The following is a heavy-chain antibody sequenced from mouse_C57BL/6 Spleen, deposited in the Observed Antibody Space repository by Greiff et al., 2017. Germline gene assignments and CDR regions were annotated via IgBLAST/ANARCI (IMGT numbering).Heavy chain of an antibody. D-gene: IGHD2-5*01. V-gene: IGHV1-76*01. Sequence: VMLVESGAELVRPGASVKLSCKASGYSFTDYYINWVKQRLGQGLEWIARIYPGSGSTYYNEKFKGKATLTAEKSSSTAYMQLSSLTSEDSAVYVGARGRYSNYYYAMAYWGQGTSVTVSA. J-gene: IGHJ4*01. CDR3: ARGRYSNYYYAMAY. CDR2: IYPGSGST. CDR1: GYSFTDYY.